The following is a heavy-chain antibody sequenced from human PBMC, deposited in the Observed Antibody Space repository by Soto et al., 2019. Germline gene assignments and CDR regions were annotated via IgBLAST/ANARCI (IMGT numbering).Heavy chain of an antibody. CDR3: ARGAYYYDRSGLSF. D-gene: IGHD3-22*01. V-gene: IGHV3-48*01. CDR1: GFTFSSYS. J-gene: IGHJ4*02. Sequence: EVQLVESGGGLVQPGGSLRLSCAASGFTFSSYSLNWVRQAPGKGLEWVSYISSSSSTIYYADSVKGRFTISRDNAKNSLYLQINSLRAEDTAVYYCARGAYYYDRSGLSFCGQGTMGSVS. CDR2: ISSSSSTI.